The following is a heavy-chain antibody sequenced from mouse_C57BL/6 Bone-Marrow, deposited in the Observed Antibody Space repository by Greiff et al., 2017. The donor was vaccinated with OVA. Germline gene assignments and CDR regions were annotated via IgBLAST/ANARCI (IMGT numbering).Heavy chain of an antibody. CDR3: ERRYYGSSWYFDV. CDR1: GYTFTSYW. D-gene: IGHD1-1*01. J-gene: IGHJ1*03. Sequence: VQLQQSGAELVKPGASVKMSCKASGYTFTSYWITWVKQRPGQGLEWIGDIYPGSGSTNYNEKFKSKATLTVDTSSSTASMQLSSLTSEDSAVYYCERRYYGSSWYFDVWGTGTTVTVSS. V-gene: IGHV1-55*01. CDR2: IYPGSGST.